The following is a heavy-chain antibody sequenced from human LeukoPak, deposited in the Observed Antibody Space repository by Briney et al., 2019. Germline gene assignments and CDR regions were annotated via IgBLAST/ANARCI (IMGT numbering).Heavy chain of an antibody. J-gene: IGHJ4*02. CDR1: GYTFTGYY. D-gene: IGHD7-27*01. Sequence: ASVKVSCKASGYTFTGYYMHWVRQAPGQGLEWMGWINPNSGGTNYAQKFQGRVTMTRDTSISTAYMELSRLRSDDTAVYYCARDRLGLSTTCSDYWGQGTLVTVSS. V-gene: IGHV1-2*02. CDR2: INPNSGGT. CDR3: ARDRLGLSTTCSDY.